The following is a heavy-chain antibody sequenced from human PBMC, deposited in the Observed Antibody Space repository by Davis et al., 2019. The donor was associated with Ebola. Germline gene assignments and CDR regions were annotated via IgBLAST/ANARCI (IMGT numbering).Heavy chain of an antibody. CDR3: ASLHDSGYVSDY. CDR2: ISGSGTGT. Sequence: GESLKISCAASGFTFTSYSMTWVRQAPGKGLEWVSGISGSGTGTYYADSVKGRFTFSRDNAKNLMYLQLNGLRGEDTAVYYCASLHDSGYVSDYWGQGTLVTVSS. CDR1: GFTFTSYS. J-gene: IGHJ4*02. V-gene: IGHV3-23*01. D-gene: IGHD5-12*01.